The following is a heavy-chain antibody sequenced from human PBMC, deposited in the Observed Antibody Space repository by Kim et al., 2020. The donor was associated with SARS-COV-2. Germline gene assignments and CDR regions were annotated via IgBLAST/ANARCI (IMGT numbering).Heavy chain of an antibody. Sequence: SETLSLTCAVYGGSFSGSYWSWIRQPPGKGLEWIGEINHSGSSNYNPSLKSRVNFLIDTSKQQFSLRLTSVTAADTAVYYCARSLPPVRTRYFDFWSGSPPDYWGQGSLVSVSS. CDR1: GGSFSGSY. D-gene: IGHD3-3*01. CDR2: INHSGSS. CDR3: ARSLPPVRTRYFDFWSGSPPDY. V-gene: IGHV4-34*01. J-gene: IGHJ4*02.